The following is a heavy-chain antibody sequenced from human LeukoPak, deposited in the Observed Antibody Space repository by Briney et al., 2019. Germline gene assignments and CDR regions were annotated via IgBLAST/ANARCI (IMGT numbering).Heavy chain of an antibody. D-gene: IGHD3-10*01. CDR3: AKGYGSGSYYLAAFDI. Sequence: GGFLRLSCAASGFTFSSYAMSWVRQAPGKGLEWVSAISGSGGSTYYADSVKGRFTISRDNSKNTLYLQMNSLRAEDTAVYYCAKGYGSGSYYLAAFDIWGQGTMVTVSS. V-gene: IGHV3-23*01. CDR2: ISGSGGST. J-gene: IGHJ3*02. CDR1: GFTFSSYA.